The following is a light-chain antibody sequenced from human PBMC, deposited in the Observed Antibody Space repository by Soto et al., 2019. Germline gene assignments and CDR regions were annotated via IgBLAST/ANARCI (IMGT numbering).Light chain of an antibody. CDR2: EVT. J-gene: IGLJ1*01. CDR1: SSDVGSYNL. V-gene: IGLV2-14*02. CDR3: QSFDISLNGYV. Sequence: QSALTQPASVSGSPGQSITISCTGTSSDVGSYNLVSWYQQYPGKAPKLMIYEVTQRPSGVSNRFSGSKSGTSASLAITGLQAEDEADYYCQSFDISLNGYVFATGTKVTVL.